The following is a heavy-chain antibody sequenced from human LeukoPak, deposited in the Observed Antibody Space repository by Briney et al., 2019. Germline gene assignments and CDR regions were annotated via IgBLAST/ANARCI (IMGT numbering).Heavy chain of an antibody. CDR3: ARVFAGYFDY. CDR1: GFTLSDHW. D-gene: IGHD2-21*01. V-gene: IGHV3-74*01. Sequence: PGGSMRLSCAASGFTLSDHWMNWVRQPPGKGLLWVSRINSDGSSTTYADSVKGRFTISRDNAKNTLSLQMNSLRAEDTAVYYCARVFAGYFDYWGQGTLVTVSS. CDR2: INSDGSST. J-gene: IGHJ4*02.